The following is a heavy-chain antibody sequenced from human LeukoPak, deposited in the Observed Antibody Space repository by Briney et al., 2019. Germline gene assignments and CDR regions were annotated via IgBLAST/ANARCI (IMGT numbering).Heavy chain of an antibody. CDR3: ARELGVVVIGDAFDI. CDR2: INTDGSST. D-gene: IGHD3-22*01. V-gene: IGHV3-74*01. CDR1: GFTFSSYA. J-gene: IGHJ3*02. Sequence: GGSLRLSCAASGFTFSSYAMSWVRQAPGKGLVWVSRINTDGSSTSYADSVKGRFTISRDNAKNTLSLQMNSLRAEDTAVYYCARELGVVVIGDAFDIWGQGTMVTVSS.